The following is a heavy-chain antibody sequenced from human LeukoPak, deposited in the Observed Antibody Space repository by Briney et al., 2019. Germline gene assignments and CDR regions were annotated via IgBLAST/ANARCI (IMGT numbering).Heavy chain of an antibody. Sequence: GGSLRLSCAASGFTFSSYSMNWVRQAPGEGLEWVSFISGGGSTLFYADSVKGRFTVSRDNARNSLYLQMNSLRVEDTAVYYCARWGGATLYFGLGKTNWFDSWGQGTLVTVSS. CDR2: ISGGGSTL. D-gene: IGHD3-10*01. V-gene: IGHV3-48*04. CDR1: GFTFSSYS. CDR3: ARWGGATLYFGLGKTNWFDS. J-gene: IGHJ5*01.